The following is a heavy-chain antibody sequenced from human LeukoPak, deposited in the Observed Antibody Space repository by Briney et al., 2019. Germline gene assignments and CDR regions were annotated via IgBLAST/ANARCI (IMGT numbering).Heavy chain of an antibody. J-gene: IGHJ3*02. D-gene: IGHD5-24*01. CDR2: IKQDGSEK. Sequence: GGSLRLSCAASGFTFSSYWMSWVRQAPGKGLEWVANIKQDGSEKYYVDSVKGRFTISRDNAKNSLYLQMNSLRAEDTAVYYCARDQLDGYNRAFDIWGQGTMVTVSS. CDR3: ARDQLDGYNRAFDI. CDR1: GFTFSSYW. V-gene: IGHV3-7*01.